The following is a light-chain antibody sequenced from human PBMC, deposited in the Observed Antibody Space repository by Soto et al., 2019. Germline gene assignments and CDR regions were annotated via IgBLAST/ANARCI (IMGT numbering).Light chain of an antibody. CDR1: SSNIGSNT. J-gene: IGLJ2*01. Sequence: QLVLTQPPSASGTPGQRVTISCSGSSSNIGSNTVNWYQQRPGTAPKLLIYSSNQRPSGVPDRFSGSQSGPSASLAISGLKSADEAAYYCATWDGSLNGVLFGGGAKLTVL. CDR2: SSN. CDR3: ATWDGSLNGVL. V-gene: IGLV1-44*01.